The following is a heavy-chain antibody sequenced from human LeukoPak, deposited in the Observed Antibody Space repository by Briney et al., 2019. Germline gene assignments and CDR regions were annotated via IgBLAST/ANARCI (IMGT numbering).Heavy chain of an antibody. CDR2: ISGSGGST. D-gene: IGHD4-11*01. Sequence: GGSLRLSCAASGFTFSSYAMSWVRQAPGEGLEWVSAISGSGGSTYYADSVKGRFTISRDNSKNTLYLQMNSLRAEDTAVYYCAKDNSNYVSIWFDPWGQGTLVTVSS. CDR1: GFTFSSYA. CDR3: AKDNSNYVSIWFDP. J-gene: IGHJ5*02. V-gene: IGHV3-23*01.